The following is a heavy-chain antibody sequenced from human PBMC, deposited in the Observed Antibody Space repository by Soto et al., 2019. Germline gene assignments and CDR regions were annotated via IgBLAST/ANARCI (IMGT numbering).Heavy chain of an antibody. J-gene: IGHJ6*04. D-gene: IGHD2-15*01. CDR3: SRRAWDIYDDRDV. CDR1: GFTYTDFA. Sequence: VQLVESGGGEVQPGRSLRLSCAASGFTYTDFALHWVRQAPGKGLEWVATISDDGSDKYYADSVKGRFVISRDNRKNKLYLEMNSKRPEDTAGYFCSRRAWDIYDDRDVWGDATTVTAFS. V-gene: IGHV3-30*09. CDR2: ISDDGSDK.